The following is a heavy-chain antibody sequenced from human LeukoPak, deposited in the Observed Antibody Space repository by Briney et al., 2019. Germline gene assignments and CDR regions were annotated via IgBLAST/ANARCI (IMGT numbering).Heavy chain of an antibody. CDR1: GGSISSSSYY. CDR3: ARHRISTYYDFWSGYRNYGMDV. Sequence: PSETLSLTCTVSGGSISSSSYYWGWIRQPPGKGLEWIVSIYYSGSTYYNPSLKSRVTISVYTSKHQFSLKLSSVTAAATAVYYCARHRISTYYDFWSGYRNYGMDVWGQGTTVTVSS. CDR2: IYYSGST. V-gene: IGHV4-39*01. D-gene: IGHD3-3*01. J-gene: IGHJ6*02.